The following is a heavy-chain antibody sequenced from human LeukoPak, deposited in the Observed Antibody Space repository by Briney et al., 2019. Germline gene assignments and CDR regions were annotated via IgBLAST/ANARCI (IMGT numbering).Heavy chain of an antibody. Sequence: GGSLRLSCAASGFTFSSYAMSWVRQAPGKGLEWVGRIKSKTDGGTTDYAAPVKGRFSISRDDSKNTLYLQMNSLKTDDTAVYYCTTGRNGYGGWGQGTLVTVSS. V-gene: IGHV3-15*01. CDR3: TTGRNGYGG. CDR2: IKSKTDGGTT. CDR1: GFTFSSYA. J-gene: IGHJ4*02. D-gene: IGHD5-24*01.